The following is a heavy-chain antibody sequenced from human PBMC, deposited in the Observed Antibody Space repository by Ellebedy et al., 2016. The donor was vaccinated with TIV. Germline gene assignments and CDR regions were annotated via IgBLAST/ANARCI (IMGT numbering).Heavy chain of an antibody. CDR3: ASVRFLEWSLDPDSMVTGFDP. D-gene: IGHD3-3*01. CDR2: INHSGST. Sequence: SETLSLXCAVYGGSFSGYYWSWIRQPPGKGLEWIGEINHSGSTNYNPSLKSRVTISVDTSKNQFSLKLSSVTAADTAVYYCASVRFLEWSLDPDSMVTGFDPWGQGTLVTVSS. CDR1: GGSFSGYY. J-gene: IGHJ5*02. V-gene: IGHV4-34*01.